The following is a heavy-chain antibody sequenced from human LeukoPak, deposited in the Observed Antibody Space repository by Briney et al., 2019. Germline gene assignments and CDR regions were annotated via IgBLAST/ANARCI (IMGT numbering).Heavy chain of an antibody. V-gene: IGHV3-30*02. CDR1: GFTFRSYG. Sequence: GGSLRLSCAASGFTFRSYGLHWVRQAPGKGLEWVAFIRYDDSKIYYADSVKGRFTISRDNAKNSLYLQMNSLRAEDTALYYCAREQGMVRGSWFDPWGQGTLVTVSS. J-gene: IGHJ5*02. CDR3: AREQGMVRGSWFDP. CDR2: IRYDDSKI. D-gene: IGHD3-10*01.